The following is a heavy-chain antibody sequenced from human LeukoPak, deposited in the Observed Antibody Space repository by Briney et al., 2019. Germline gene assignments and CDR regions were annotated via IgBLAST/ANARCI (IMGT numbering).Heavy chain of an antibody. J-gene: IGHJ4*02. Sequence: GSSVKVSCKASGGTFSSYAISWVRQAPGQGLEWMGGIIPIFGTANYAQKFQGRVTITADESTSTAYMELSSLRSEDTAVYYCAKNQQWLVYLSTLDYWGQGTLVTVSS. CDR3: AKNQQWLVYLSTLDY. V-gene: IGHV1-69*01. CDR2: IIPIFGTA. D-gene: IGHD6-19*01. CDR1: GGTFSSYA.